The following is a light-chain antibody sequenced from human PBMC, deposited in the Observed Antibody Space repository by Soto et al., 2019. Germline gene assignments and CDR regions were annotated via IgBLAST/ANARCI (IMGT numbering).Light chain of an antibody. V-gene: IGLV2-11*01. CDR2: DVS. CDR3: CSYAGSYTWV. J-gene: IGLJ3*02. Sequence: QSALTQPRSVSGSPGQSVTISCTGTSSDVGDYNYVSWYQQHPSKAPKLMIYDVSERPSGVPDRFSGSKSGNTASLTISGLQAEDEADYYCCSYAGSYTWVFGGGTKLTVL. CDR1: SSDVGDYNY.